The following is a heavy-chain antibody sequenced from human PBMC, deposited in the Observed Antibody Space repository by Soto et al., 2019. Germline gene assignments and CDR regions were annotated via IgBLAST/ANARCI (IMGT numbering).Heavy chain of an antibody. CDR3: ARDLYSSSSEWFDP. D-gene: IGHD6-6*01. Sequence: PSETLSLTCAVSGYSISSGYYWGWIRQPPGKGLEWIGSIYHSGSTYYNPSLKSRVTISVDTPKNQFSLKLSSVTAADTAVYYCARDLYSSSSEWFDPWGQGTLVTVSS. CDR2: IYHSGST. V-gene: IGHV4-38-2*02. CDR1: GYSISSGYY. J-gene: IGHJ5*02.